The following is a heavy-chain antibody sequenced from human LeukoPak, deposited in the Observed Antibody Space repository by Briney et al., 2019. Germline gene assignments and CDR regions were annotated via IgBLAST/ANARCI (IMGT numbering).Heavy chain of an antibody. D-gene: IGHD6-19*01. CDR2: IGPAGDT. CDR1: GITFSGYD. CDR3: ARDTVPGRGGAFDY. Sequence: HSGGSLRLSCAASGITFSGYDMHWVRQGTGKNLEWVSAIGPAGDTYYSDSVKGRFTISREDARNSLYLQMNSLTAEDTAVYYCARDTVPGRGGAFDYWGQGTLVIVSS. V-gene: IGHV3-13*01. J-gene: IGHJ4*02.